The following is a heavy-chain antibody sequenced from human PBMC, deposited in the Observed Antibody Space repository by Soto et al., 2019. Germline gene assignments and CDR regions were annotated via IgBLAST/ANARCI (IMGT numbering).Heavy chain of an antibody. CDR2: ISGSGGST. CDR1: GFTFSSYA. D-gene: IGHD3-22*01. V-gene: IGHV3-23*01. J-gene: IGHJ4*02. Sequence: EVQLLESGGGLVQPGGSLRLSCAASGFTFSSYAMTWVRQAPGKGLEWVSAISGSGGSTYYADSVKGRFTISRDNSKNTLYLQMNSLRAEDTAVYYCAKTLYYHDTGGYQWGQGTLVTVSS. CDR3: AKTLYYHDTGGYQ.